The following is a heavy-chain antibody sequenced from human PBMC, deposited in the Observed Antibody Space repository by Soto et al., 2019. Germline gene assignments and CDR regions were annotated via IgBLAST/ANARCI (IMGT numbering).Heavy chain of an antibody. V-gene: IGHV3-73*01. CDR3: TRLPLGGGGYQPYYYYYYGMDV. Sequence: GGSLRLSCAASGFTFSGSAMHWVRQASGKGLEWVGRIRSKANSYATAYAASVKGRFTISRDDSKNTAYLQMNSLKTEDTAVYYCTRLPLGGGGYQPYYYYYYGMDVWGQGTTVTV. J-gene: IGHJ6*02. CDR2: IRSKANSYAT. D-gene: IGHD3-22*01. CDR1: GFTFSGSA.